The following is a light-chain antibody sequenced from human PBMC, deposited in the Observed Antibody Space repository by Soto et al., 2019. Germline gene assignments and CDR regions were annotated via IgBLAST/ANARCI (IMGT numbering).Light chain of an antibody. V-gene: IGKV1D-12*01. CDR2: AAS. J-gene: IGKJ1*01. CDR3: QQANSFPRT. CDR1: QAISTW. Sequence: DIQMTQSPSSXXXXVXXXXTXXCRAXQAISTWLAWYQQKPGKAPKLLIYAASNLQTGVPSRFSGSGSGTDFTLTISSLQPEDFATYYCQQANSFPRTFGQGTKVEIK.